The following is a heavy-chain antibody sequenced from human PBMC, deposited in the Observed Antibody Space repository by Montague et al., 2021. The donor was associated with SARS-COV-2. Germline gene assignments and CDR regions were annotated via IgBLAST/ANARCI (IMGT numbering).Heavy chain of an antibody. CDR1: GGSISDYY. Sequence: SETLSLTCSVSGGSISDYYWNWIRQPPGKGLEWIGYIYYNTGNTKYNPSLQSRVTISLDTSKNQFSLNLRSVTAADTALYFCARGTGYDYYFDCWGLGTLVTVSS. CDR2: IYYNTGNT. J-gene: IGHJ4*02. V-gene: IGHV4-59*01. CDR3: ARGTGYDYYFDC. D-gene: IGHD5-12*01.